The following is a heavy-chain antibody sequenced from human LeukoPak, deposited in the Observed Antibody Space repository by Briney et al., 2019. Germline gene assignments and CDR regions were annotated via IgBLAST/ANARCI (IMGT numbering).Heavy chain of an antibody. J-gene: IGHJ4*02. Sequence: SETVSLTCAVYGGSFSGYYWSWIRQPPGKGLEWIGEINHSGSTNYNPSLKSRVTISVDTSKNQFSLKLSSVTAADTAVYYCARGRRRGSSSRYFDYWGQGTLVTVSS. CDR3: ARGRRRGSSSRYFDY. V-gene: IGHV4-34*01. CDR1: GGSFSGYY. D-gene: IGHD6-6*01. CDR2: INHSGST.